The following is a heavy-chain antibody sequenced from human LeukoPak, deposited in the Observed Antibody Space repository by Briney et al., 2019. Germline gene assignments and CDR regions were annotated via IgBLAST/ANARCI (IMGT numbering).Heavy chain of an antibody. CDR1: EFTFSTYS. V-gene: IGHV3-21*01. CDR3: ARGARGSGTASDY. J-gene: IGHJ4*02. Sequence: GGSLRLSCAASEFTFSTYSMNWVRQAPGKGQERDSIISGGSSDIHYADSVKGRFTISRDNAKNSLYLQMNSLRAEDTAVYYCARGARGSGTASDYWGQGTLVTVSS. D-gene: IGHD3-10*01. CDR2: ISGGSSDI.